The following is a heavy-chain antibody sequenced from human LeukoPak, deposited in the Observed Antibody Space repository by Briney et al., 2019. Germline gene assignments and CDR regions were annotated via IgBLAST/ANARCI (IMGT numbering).Heavy chain of an antibody. CDR3: ERLQWIQLSPDAFDI. CDR1: GGSISSSSYY. D-gene: IGHD5-18*01. J-gene: IGHJ3*02. V-gene: IGHV4-39*01. Sequence: SETLSLTCTVSGGSISSSSYYWGWIRQPPGKGLEWIGSIYYSGSTYYNPSLKSRVTISVDTSKNQFSLKLSSVTAADTAVYYCERLQWIQLSPDAFDIWGQGTMVTVSS. CDR2: IYYSGST.